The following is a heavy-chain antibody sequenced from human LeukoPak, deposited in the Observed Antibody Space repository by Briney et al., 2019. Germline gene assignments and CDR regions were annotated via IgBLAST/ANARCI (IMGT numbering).Heavy chain of an antibody. CDR2: IYTSGST. J-gene: IGHJ5*02. Sequence: PSETLSLTCTVSGGSISNYYWSWIRQPAGKGLEWIGRIYTSGSTNYNPSLKSRVTMSGDTSKNQFSLKLSSVTAADTAVYYCAREVQGGRPSKYSGNYNWFDPWGQGTLVTVSS. D-gene: IGHD1-26*01. CDR3: AREVQGGRPSKYSGNYNWFDP. CDR1: GGSISNYY. V-gene: IGHV4-4*07.